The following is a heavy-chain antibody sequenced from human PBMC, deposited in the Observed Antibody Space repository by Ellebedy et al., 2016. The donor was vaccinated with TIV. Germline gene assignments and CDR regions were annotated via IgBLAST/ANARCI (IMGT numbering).Heavy chain of an antibody. J-gene: IGHJ4*02. CDR2: IYYSGST. D-gene: IGHD3-16*01. Sequence: SQTLSLTCAASGFTFSSYAMTWIRQPPGKGLEWIGSIYYSGSTYYNPSLKSRVTISVETSKNQFSLKLSSVTAADTAVYYCARQRGSGSFGYFDYWGQGTLVTVSS. CDR1: GFTFSSYA. CDR3: ARQRGSGSFGYFDY. V-gene: IGHV4-39*01.